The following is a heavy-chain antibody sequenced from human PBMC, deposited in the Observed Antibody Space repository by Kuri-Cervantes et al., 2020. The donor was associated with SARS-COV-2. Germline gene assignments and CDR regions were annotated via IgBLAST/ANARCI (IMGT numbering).Heavy chain of an antibody. J-gene: IGHJ4*02. V-gene: IGHV3-30*18. CDR3: AKPTVRGELAFDY. CDR1: GFTFSSYG. D-gene: IGHD3-10*01. CDR2: ISYDGSNK. Sequence: GESLKISCAASGFTFSSYGMHWVRQAPGKGLEWVAVISYDGSNKYYADSVKGRFTISRDNSKNTLYLQMNSLSAEDTAVYYCAKPTVRGELAFDYWGQGTLVTVSS.